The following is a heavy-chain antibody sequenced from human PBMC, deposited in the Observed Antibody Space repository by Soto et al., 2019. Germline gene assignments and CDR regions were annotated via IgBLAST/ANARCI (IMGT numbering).Heavy chain of an antibody. CDR3: AKGFGSTWSFFDY. D-gene: IGHD6-13*01. CDR2: ISDSGDAS. CDR1: GLTFSTYA. V-gene: IGHV3-23*01. J-gene: IGHJ4*02. Sequence: GGSLRLSCAASGLTFSTYAMSWVRQAPGKGLERVAGISDSGDASFHADSVKGRFTISRDNSKSTLYLHMISLRAEDTAVYYCAKGFGSTWSFFDYWGQGVLVTVSS.